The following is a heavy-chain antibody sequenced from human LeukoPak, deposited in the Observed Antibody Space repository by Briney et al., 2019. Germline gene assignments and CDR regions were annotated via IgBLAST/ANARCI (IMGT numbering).Heavy chain of an antibody. CDR2: ISGSGGST. Sequence: PGGSLRLSCAASGFTFSSYAMGWVRQAPGKGLEWVSAISGSGGSTYYADSVKGRFTISRDNSKNTLYLQMNSLRAEDTAVYYCAKAYDFWSGFDYWGQGTLVTVSS. CDR1: GFTFSSYA. J-gene: IGHJ4*02. V-gene: IGHV3-23*01. D-gene: IGHD3-3*01. CDR3: AKAYDFWSGFDY.